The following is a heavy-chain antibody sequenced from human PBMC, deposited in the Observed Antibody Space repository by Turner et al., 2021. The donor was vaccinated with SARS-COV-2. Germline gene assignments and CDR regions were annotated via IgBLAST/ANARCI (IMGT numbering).Heavy chain of an antibody. D-gene: IGHD3-22*01. J-gene: IGHJ1*01. CDR1: GGSISSSSYY. CDR2: IYYSGTT. Sequence: QLQLQESGPGLVKPSETLSLTCTVSGGSISSSSYYWGWIRQPPGKGLEWIGSIYYSGTTYYNPSLKSRVTISVDTSKNQFSLKLSSVTAADTAVYYCARTFHSDSSGYHYVPYLQHWGQGTLLTVSS. V-gene: IGHV4-39*01. CDR3: ARTFHSDSSGYHYVPYLQH.